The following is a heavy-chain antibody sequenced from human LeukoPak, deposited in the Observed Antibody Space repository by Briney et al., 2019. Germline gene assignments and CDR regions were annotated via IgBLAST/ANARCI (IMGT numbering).Heavy chain of an antibody. V-gene: IGHV4-59*01. Sequence: SSETLSLTCTVSGGSISSYYWSWIRQPPGKGLEWIGYIYYSGSTNYNPSLKSRVTISVDTSKNQFSLKLSSVTAADTAVYYCARDGGSLWFDPWGQGTLVTVSS. D-gene: IGHD3-3*01. CDR3: ARDGGSLWFDP. CDR2: IYYSGST. J-gene: IGHJ5*02. CDR1: GGSISSYY.